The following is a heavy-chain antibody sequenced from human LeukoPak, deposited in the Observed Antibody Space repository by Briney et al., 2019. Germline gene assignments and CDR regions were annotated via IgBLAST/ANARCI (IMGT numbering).Heavy chain of an antibody. V-gene: IGHV3-48*03. J-gene: IGHJ4*02. D-gene: IGHD6-19*01. CDR2: ISSSGSTI. Sequence: GGSLRLSCAASGFTFSSYEMNWVRQAPGKGLEWVSYISSSGSTIYYADSVKGRFTISRDNAKNSLYLQMNSLRAEDTAVYYCERFPPSIAVAHSSCWGQGTLVTVSS. CDR1: GFTFSSYE. CDR3: ERFPPSIAVAHSSC.